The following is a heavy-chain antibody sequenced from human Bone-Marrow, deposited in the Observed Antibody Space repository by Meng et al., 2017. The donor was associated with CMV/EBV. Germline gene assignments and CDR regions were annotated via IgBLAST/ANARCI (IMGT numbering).Heavy chain of an antibody. CDR3: AKALSNYDFWSGSAS. J-gene: IGHJ5*02. CDR2: IRWDGSDK. Sequence: GSLRLSCAASGFIFNTYGMHWVRQVPGKGLEWVSFIRWDGSDKFYGESLKGRFTVSRDNSKNTMYLQMTGLRAEDTAVYFCAKALSNYDFWSGSASWGQGTVVTVSS. V-gene: IGHV3-30*02. CDR1: GFIFNTYG. D-gene: IGHD3-3*01.